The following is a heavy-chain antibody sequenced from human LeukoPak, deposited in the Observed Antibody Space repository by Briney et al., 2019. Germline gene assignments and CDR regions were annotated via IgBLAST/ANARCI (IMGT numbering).Heavy chain of an antibody. V-gene: IGHV3-30*04. D-gene: IGHD3-10*01. J-gene: IGHJ4*02. Sequence: GGSLRLSCAASGFTFSSYAMHWVRQAPGKGLEWVAVISYDGSNKYYADSVKGRFTISRDNSKNTLYLQMNSLRAEDTAVYYCARELGMGNLPYVLLWFGRGFDYWGQGTLVTVSS. CDR1: GFTFSSYA. CDR3: ARELGMGNLPYVLLWFGRGFDY. CDR2: ISYDGSNK.